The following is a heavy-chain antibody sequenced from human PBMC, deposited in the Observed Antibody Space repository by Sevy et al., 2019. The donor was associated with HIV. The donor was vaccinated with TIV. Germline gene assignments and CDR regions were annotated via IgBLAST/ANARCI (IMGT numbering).Heavy chain of an antibody. V-gene: IGHV3-7*01. CDR3: ARGVTTVTPFDY. D-gene: IGHD4-17*01. Sequence: GGSLRLSCAASGFTFNNYAMHWVRQAPGKGLEWVANIKQDGSDKHYVDSVKGRFTISRDNAKNSLYLQMNSLRAGDTAVYYCARGVTTVTPFDYWGQGTLVTVSS. J-gene: IGHJ4*02. CDR1: GFTFNNYA. CDR2: IKQDGSDK.